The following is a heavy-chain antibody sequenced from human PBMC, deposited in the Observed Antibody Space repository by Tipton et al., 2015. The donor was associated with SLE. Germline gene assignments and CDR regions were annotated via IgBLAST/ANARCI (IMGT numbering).Heavy chain of an antibody. CDR3: ARARGAAAGAFFDY. CDR1: GGSISSYY. V-gene: IGHV4-34*01. CDR2: INHSGST. Sequence: TLSLTCTVSGGSISSYYWSWIRQPPGKGLEWIGEINHSGSTNYNPSLKSRVTISVDTSKNQFSLKLSSVTAADTAVYYCARARGAAAGAFFDYWGQGTLVTVSS. D-gene: IGHD6-13*01. J-gene: IGHJ4*02.